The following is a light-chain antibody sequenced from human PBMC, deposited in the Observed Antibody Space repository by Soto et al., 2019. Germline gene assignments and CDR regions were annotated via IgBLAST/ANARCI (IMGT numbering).Light chain of an antibody. CDR3: QQYNAYPFT. J-gene: IGKJ3*01. CDR1: QSITDW. CDR2: DAS. Sequence: IQMTQSPSTLSASVGDRVTVTCRASQSITDWLAWYQQKPGKAPQLLIYDASSLETGVPSRFSGRGSGTEFTPTISSLQPEDFATYYCQQYNAYPFTFGPGTTVDI. V-gene: IGKV1-5*01.